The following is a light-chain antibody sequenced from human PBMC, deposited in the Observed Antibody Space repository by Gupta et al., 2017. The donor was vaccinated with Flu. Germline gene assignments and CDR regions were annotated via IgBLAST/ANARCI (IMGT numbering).Light chain of an antibody. Sequence: GKTLSNQYTYGYQQKPGQAPVLVIFKDTERPSGIPERFSGSNSGTTVTLTISGVQAEDGAAYYCQSADNSGTYVLFGGGTRLTV. V-gene: IGLV3-25*03. CDR2: KDT. CDR3: QSADNSGTYVL. J-gene: IGLJ3*02. CDR1: TLSNQY.